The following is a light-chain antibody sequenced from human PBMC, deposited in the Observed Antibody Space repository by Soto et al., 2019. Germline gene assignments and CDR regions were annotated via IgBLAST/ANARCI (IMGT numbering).Light chain of an antibody. CDR1: SSNIGSNT. CDR2: SNN. V-gene: IGLV1-44*01. Sequence: QSVLTQPPSASGTPGQRVTISCSGSSSNIGSNTVNWYQQLPGTAPKLLIYSNNQRPSGVPDRFSGSKSGTSASLAISGLQSEDEADYYCAAWDDSLKGVFGGGNKLTVL. J-gene: IGLJ3*02. CDR3: AAWDDSLKGV.